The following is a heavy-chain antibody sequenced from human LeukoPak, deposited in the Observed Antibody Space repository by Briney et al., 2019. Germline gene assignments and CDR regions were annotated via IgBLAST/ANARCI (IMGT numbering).Heavy chain of an antibody. CDR3: ARARTGVDV. J-gene: IGHJ6*02. Sequence: SETLSLTCTVSGRSMSSYYWSWIRQPPGKGLEWIGYIYYSGSTNYNPSLKSRVTISVDTSKNQFSLKLSSVTAADTAVYYCARARTGVDVWGQGTTVTVSS. CDR1: GRSMSSYY. CDR2: IYYSGST. D-gene: IGHD1-14*01. V-gene: IGHV4-59*01.